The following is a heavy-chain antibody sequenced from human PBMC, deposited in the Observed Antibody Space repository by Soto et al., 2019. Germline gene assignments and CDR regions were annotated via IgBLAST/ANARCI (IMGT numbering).Heavy chain of an antibody. J-gene: IGHJ6*02. V-gene: IGHV4-30-4*01. CDR2: IYYSGST. D-gene: IGHD3-9*01. CDR3: ARDYDMLTGSALGVGMDV. CDR1: GGSISSGDYY. Sequence: QVQLQQSGPGLVKPSQTLSLTCTVSGGSISSGDYYWSWIGQPPGKGLVWSGYIYYSGSTYYNPSLKSGVTISVDTSKNQFSLKLSSVTAADTAVYYCARDYDMLTGSALGVGMDVWGQGTTVTVSS.